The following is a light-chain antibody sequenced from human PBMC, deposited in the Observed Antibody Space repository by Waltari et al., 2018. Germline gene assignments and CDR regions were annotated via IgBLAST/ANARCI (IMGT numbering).Light chain of an antibody. CDR1: QSIRSN. V-gene: IGKV3-15*01. Sequence: EIVMTQSPGTLSVSPGERATLSCWASQSIRSNLAWYQQKPGQAPRLLIYGASTRATGIPARFSGSGSGTDFTLTISILQSEDLAVYYCQQYENWPPITFGGGTKVEIK. CDR2: GAS. J-gene: IGKJ4*01. CDR3: QQYENWPPIT.